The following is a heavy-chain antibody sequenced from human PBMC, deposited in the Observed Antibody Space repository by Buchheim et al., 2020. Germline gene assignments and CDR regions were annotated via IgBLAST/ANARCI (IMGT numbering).Heavy chain of an antibody. CDR3: ARDDGWPTLPGTFDY. J-gene: IGHJ4*02. D-gene: IGHD2-15*01. CDR1: GFTFSTYA. Sequence: QVQLVESGGGVVQPGRSLRLSCAASGFTFSTYAMHWVRQAPGKGLEWVAVVSHDDSKNYYADSVQGRFTISRDISKNSLYLQMNSLRPDDTAVYYCARDDGWPTLPGTFDYWGQGAL. CDR2: VSHDDSKN. V-gene: IGHV3-30-3*01.